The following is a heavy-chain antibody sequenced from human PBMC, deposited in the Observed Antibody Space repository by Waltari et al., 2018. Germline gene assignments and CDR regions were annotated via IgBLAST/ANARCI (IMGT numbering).Heavy chain of an antibody. Sequence: QVQLVQSGAEVKKPGASVKVSCKASGYTFTGYSMHWVRQAPGQGLEWMRWNHPNRGGTNYAQTCQGRVTMTRDTSISTAYMELSRLRSDDTAVYYCARTSIAAFYYGMDVWGQGTTVTVSS. CDR1: GYTFTGYS. D-gene: IGHD6-6*01. V-gene: IGHV1-2*02. J-gene: IGHJ6*02. CDR2: NHPNRGGT. CDR3: ARTSIAAFYYGMDV.